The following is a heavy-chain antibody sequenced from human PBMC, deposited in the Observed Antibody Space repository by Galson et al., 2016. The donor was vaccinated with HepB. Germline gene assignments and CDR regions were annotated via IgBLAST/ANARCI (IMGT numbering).Heavy chain of an antibody. Sequence: LSLTCTVSGGFISPDYWSWFRQPPGKGLEWIGYTTNSGSTNYNPSLKSRVTISVDTSKNQFSLKLSSVTVADTAVYYCARGRWFDPWGQGIRVTVSS. V-gene: IGHV4-59*01. CDR1: GGFISPDY. CDR3: ARGRWFDP. J-gene: IGHJ5*02. CDR2: TTNSGST.